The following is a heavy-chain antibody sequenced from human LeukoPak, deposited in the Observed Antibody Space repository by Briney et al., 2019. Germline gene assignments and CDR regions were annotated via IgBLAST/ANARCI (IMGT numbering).Heavy chain of an antibody. CDR1: GFTFSSYSIN. D-gene: IGHD4-17*01. CDR2: IYYSGST. CDR3: ARSYGDYADWYFDL. V-gene: IGHV4-39*01. J-gene: IGHJ2*01. Sequence: GSLRLSCAASGFTFSSYSINWVRQAPGKGLEWIGSIYYSGSTYYNPSLKSRVTISVDTSKNQFSLKLSSVTAADTAVYYCARSYGDYADWYFDLWGRGTLVTVSS.